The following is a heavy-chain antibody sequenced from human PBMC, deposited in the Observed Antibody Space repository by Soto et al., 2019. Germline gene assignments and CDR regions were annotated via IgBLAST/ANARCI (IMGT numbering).Heavy chain of an antibody. CDR1: GFTFSSYA. CDR2: ISYDGSNK. V-gene: IGHV3-30-3*01. CDR3: ARDGLGYCSGGSCQGYYFDY. D-gene: IGHD2-15*01. J-gene: IGHJ4*02. Sequence: ESGGGVVQPGRSLRLSCAASGFTFSSYAMHWVRQAPGKGLEWVAVISYDGSNKYYADSVKGRFTISRDNSKNTLYLQMNSLRAEDTAVYYCARDGLGYCSGGSCQGYYFDYWGQGTLVTVSS.